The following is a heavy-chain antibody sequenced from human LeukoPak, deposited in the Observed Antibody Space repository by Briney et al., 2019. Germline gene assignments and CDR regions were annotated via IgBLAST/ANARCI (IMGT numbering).Heavy chain of an antibody. Sequence: GGSLRLSCAASGYTFSSYGMHWVRQAPGKGLEWVAVIWYDGSNKYYADSVKGRFTISRDNSKNTLYLQMNSLRAEDTAVYYCAREEGNKFRGVDNWFDPWGQGTLVTVSS. CDR1: GYTFSSYG. CDR3: AREEGNKFRGVDNWFDP. J-gene: IGHJ5*02. D-gene: IGHD3-10*01. CDR2: IWYDGSNK. V-gene: IGHV3-33*01.